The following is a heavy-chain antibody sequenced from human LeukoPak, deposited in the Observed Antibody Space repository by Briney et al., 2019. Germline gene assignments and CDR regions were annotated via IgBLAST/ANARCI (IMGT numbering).Heavy chain of an antibody. Sequence: GGSLRLACTASGFTFSSYEMNWVRQAPGKGLEWVSYISSSGSTIYYADSVKGRFTISRDNAKNSLYLQMNSLRAEDTAVYYCAELGITMIGGVWGKGTTVTISS. J-gene: IGHJ6*04. CDR2: ISSSGSTI. CDR3: AELGITMIGGV. V-gene: IGHV3-48*03. D-gene: IGHD3-10*02. CDR1: GFTFSSYE.